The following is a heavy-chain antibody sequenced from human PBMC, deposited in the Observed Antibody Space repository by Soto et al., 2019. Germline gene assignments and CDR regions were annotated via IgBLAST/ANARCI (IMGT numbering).Heavy chain of an antibody. CDR1: GGSISSGDYY. CDR2: IYYSGST. CDR3: ARDITVTSWAYGMDV. V-gene: IGHV4-30-4*01. D-gene: IGHD4-17*01. Sequence: SETLSLTCTVSGGSISSGDYYWSWIRQPPGKGLEWIGYIYYSGSTYYNPSLKSRVTISVDTSKNQFSLKLSSVTAADTAVYYCARDITVTSWAYGMDVWGQGTTVTVSS. J-gene: IGHJ6*02.